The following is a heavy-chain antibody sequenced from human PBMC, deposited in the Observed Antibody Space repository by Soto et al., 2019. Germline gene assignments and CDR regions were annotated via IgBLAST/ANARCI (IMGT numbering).Heavy chain of an antibody. CDR2: IYWNDDE. V-gene: IGHV2-5*01. Sequence: QITLEESGPTLVKPTQTLTLTCSFSGFSLGDFGEGVGWVRQPPGEALEWLALIYWNDDERYHPSLESRLTIQQDTSKNKLGLTTTNRDALDTATSHCAHERGCCGSRGNWGQGTMVTVSS. D-gene: IGHD2-21*01. CDR1: GFSLGDFGEG. CDR3: AHERGCCGSRGN. J-gene: IGHJ4*02.